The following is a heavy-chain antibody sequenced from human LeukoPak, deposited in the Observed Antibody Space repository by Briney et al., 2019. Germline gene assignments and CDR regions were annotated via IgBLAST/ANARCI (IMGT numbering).Heavy chain of an antibody. J-gene: IGHJ4*02. CDR1: GLTFSRDW. CDR3: AKDRWLPFDY. CDR2: IRQDGGET. V-gene: IGHV3-7*01. D-gene: IGHD6-19*01. Sequence: GGSLRLSCEASGLTFSRDWMGWVRQAPGKGLEWVANIRQDGGETYYGDSVKGRFIISRDNAKNSLFLQMNRLRAEDTAVYYCAKDRWLPFDYWGQGTLVTVSS.